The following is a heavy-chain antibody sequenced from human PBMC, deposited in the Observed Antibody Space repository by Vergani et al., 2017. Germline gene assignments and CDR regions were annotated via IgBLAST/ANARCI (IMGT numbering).Heavy chain of an antibody. Sequence: QVQLVQSGAEVKKPGASVKVSCKASGGTFSSYAISWVRQAPGQGLEWMGRIIPILGIANYAQKFQGRVTITADKSTSTAYMELSSLRPEDTAVYYCARVPSSTSQPRPKRPNWFDPWGQGTLVTVSS. D-gene: IGHD2-2*01. CDR3: ARVPSSTSQPRPKRPNWFDP. CDR2: IIPILGIA. J-gene: IGHJ5*02. V-gene: IGHV1-69*09. CDR1: GGTFSSYA.